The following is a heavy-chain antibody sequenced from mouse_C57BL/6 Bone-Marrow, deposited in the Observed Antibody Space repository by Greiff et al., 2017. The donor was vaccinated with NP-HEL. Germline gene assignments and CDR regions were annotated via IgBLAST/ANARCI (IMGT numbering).Heavy chain of an antibody. CDR2: INPYNGGT. CDR3: ARSGYYGSSSYAMDY. J-gene: IGHJ4*01. Sequence: EVQLHQSGPVLVKPGASVTMSCKASGYTFTDYYMNWVQQSPGKSLEWIGVINPYNGGTSYNQKFKGMATLTVDKSSRTAYMELNSLTSEESAVYYCARSGYYGSSSYAMDYWGQGTSVTVSS. D-gene: IGHD1-1*01. V-gene: IGHV1-19*01. CDR1: GYTFTDYY.